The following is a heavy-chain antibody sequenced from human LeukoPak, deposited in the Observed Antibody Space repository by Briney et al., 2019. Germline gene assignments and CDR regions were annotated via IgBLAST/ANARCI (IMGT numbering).Heavy chain of an antibody. CDR2: INNDGSTA. D-gene: IGHD3-9*01. V-gene: IGHV3-74*01. J-gene: IGHJ4*02. CDR3: TRDRSLTFDY. CDR1: GFTFTNHS. Sequence: PGGSLRLSFAASGFTFTNHSMYWVRQAPGKRLVWVSHINNDGSTATYEDSVKGRFTISRDNAKNTVFLQMNSLRAEDTAVYFCTRDRSLTFDYWGQGTLVTVSS.